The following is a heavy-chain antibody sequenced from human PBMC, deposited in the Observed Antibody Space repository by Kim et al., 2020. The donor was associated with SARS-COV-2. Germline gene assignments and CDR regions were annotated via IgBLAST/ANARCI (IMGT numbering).Heavy chain of an antibody. CDR3: ARVRVGATRGGAAFDY. Sequence: SETLSLTCAVSGGSISSSNWWSWVRQPPGKGLEWIGEIYHSGSTNYNPSLKSRVTISVDKSKNQFSLKLSSVTAADTAVYYCARVRVGATRGGAAFDYWGQGTLVTVSS. J-gene: IGHJ4*02. V-gene: IGHV4-4*02. CDR1: GGSISSSNW. CDR2: IYHSGST. D-gene: IGHD1-26*01.